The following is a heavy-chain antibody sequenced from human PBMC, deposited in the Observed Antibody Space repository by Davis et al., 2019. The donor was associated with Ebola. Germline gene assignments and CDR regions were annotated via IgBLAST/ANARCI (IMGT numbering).Heavy chain of an antibody. V-gene: IGHV3-64*04. D-gene: IGHD1-7*01. J-gene: IGHJ3*02. Sequence: GESLKISCSASGFTFSSYAMHWVRQAPGKGLEYVSAISSNGGSTYYADSVKGRFTISRENAKNSLYLQMNSLRAGDTAVYYCARETTRGAFDIWGQGTMVTVSS. CDR3: ARETTRGAFDI. CDR1: GFTFSSYA. CDR2: ISSNGGST.